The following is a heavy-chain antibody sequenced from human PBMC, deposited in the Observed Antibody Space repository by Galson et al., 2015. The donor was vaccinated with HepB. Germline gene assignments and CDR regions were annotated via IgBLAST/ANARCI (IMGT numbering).Heavy chain of an antibody. J-gene: IGHJ4*02. CDR2: ISRSSSPI. Sequence: SLRLSCVASGFTFRTYGMDWVRQAPGKGLEWVSYISRSSSPIYYADSVKGRFTVSRDNARNSLYLQLHSLRVEDTAVYYCTRDLGFRRGDSIPDYWGQGALVTVSS. V-gene: IGHV3-48*04. D-gene: IGHD4-17*01. CDR1: GFTFRTYG. CDR3: TRDLGFRRGDSIPDY.